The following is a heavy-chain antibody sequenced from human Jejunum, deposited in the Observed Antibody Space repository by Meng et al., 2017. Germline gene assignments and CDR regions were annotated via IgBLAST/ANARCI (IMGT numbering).Heavy chain of an antibody. CDR3: ARVHSSGSFLVDY. J-gene: IGHJ4*02. CDR2: ISGSGSSI. CDR1: GFTFSTYE. Sequence: GESLKISCAASGFTFSTYEMNWVRQAPGKGLEWLSYISGSGSSIYYADSVKGRFTISRDNAKNSLFLQMNSLRAEDTAVYYCARVHSSGSFLVDYWGQGTLVTVSS. D-gene: IGHD3-22*01. V-gene: IGHV3-48*03.